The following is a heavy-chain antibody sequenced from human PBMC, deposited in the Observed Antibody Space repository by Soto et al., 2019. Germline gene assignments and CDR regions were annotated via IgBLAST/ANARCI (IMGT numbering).Heavy chain of an antibody. J-gene: IGHJ4*02. CDR2: MNPNSGNT. CDR1: GYTFTSYD. V-gene: IGHV1-8*01. Sequence: ASVKVSCKASGYTFTSYDINWVRQATGQGLEWVGWMNPNSGNTGYAQKFQGRVTMTRNTSISTAYMELSSLRSEDTAVYYCASSSYCGGDCPTDWGQGTLVTVSS. CDR3: ASSSYCGGDCPTD. D-gene: IGHD2-21*01.